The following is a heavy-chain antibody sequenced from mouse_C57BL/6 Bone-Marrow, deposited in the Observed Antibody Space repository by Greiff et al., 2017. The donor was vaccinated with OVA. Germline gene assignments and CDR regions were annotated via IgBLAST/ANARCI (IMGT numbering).Heavy chain of an antibody. J-gene: IGHJ3*01. CDR3: ARPLYGSSPAWFAY. V-gene: IGHV5-6*01. CDR1: GFTFSSYG. D-gene: IGHD1-1*01. Sequence: EVQLVESGGDLVKPGGSLKLSCAASGFTFSSYGMSWVRQTPDKRLEWVATISSGGSYTYYPDSVKGRFTISRDNAKNTLYLQMSSLKSEDTAMYYCARPLYGSSPAWFAYWGQGTLVTVSA. CDR2: ISSGGSYT.